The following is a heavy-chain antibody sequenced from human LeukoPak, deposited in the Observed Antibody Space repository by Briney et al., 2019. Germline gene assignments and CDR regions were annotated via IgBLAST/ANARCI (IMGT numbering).Heavy chain of an antibody. D-gene: IGHD1-26*01. CDR2: IYTSGSI. CDR3: ARKAGSYFGLFDY. CDR1: GGSISSYY. Sequence: SETLSLTCTVSGGSISSYYWSWIRQPAGKGLEWIGRIYTSGSITYNPSLKSRVSMSVDTSKNQFSLKLSSVTAADTAVYYCARKAGSYFGLFDYWGQGTLVTVSS. J-gene: IGHJ4*02. V-gene: IGHV4-4*07.